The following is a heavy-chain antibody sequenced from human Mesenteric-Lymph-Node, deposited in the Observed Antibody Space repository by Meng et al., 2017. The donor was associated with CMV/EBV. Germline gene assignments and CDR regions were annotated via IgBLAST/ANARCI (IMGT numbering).Heavy chain of an antibody. CDR3: ARDRGFYGMDV. V-gene: IGHV4-38-2*02. J-gene: IGHJ6*01. CDR1: GYSITSGYY. Sequence: SETLSLTCTVSGYSITSGYYWGWIRQPPGKGLEWIGSIYHSGSTNYNPSLKTRVTISVDKSKNQYSLNLSSVTAADTAVYYCARDRGFYGMDVWGQGTTVTVSS. CDR2: IYHSGST.